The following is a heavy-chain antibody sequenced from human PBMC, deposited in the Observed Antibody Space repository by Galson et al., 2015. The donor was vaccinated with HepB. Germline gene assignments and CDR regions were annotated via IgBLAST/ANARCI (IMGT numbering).Heavy chain of an antibody. Sequence: SVKVSCKASGYTFTNYGISWVRQAPGQGLEWMGWISAYNGNTFYAPTLQGRVTLTTDTSTSTVYMELRRLRSDDTAVYHLASEGHYDSSGSLFLFYGMDVWGQGTTVTVSS. CDR2: ISAYNGNT. CDR1: GYTFTNYG. J-gene: IGHJ6*02. D-gene: IGHD3-22*01. CDR3: ASEGHYDSSGSLFLFYGMDV. V-gene: IGHV1-18*04.